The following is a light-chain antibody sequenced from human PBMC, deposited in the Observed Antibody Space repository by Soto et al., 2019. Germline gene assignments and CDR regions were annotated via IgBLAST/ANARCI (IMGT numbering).Light chain of an antibody. Sequence: AIQMTHSPSSLSASVGDRVTISCRASQGIGNALGWYQQKPGKPPKVLIYGASNLQSGVPPRFSGSGSGTDFTLTISNLEPEDFAVYYCQQHSHWPPWTFGQGTKVDIK. CDR3: QQHSHWPPWT. V-gene: IGKV1-6*01. CDR2: GAS. J-gene: IGKJ1*01. CDR1: QGIGNA.